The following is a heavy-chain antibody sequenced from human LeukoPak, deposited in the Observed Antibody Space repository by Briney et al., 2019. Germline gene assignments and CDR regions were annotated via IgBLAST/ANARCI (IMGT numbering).Heavy chain of an antibody. J-gene: IGHJ4*02. CDR3: AKDSGLYYYASSGYYGDY. D-gene: IGHD3-22*01. Sequence: PGRSLRLSCAASGFTFSSYGMHWVRQAPGKGLEWVAVISYDGSNKYYADSVKGRFTISRDNSKNTLYLQMNSLRAEDTAVYYCAKDSGLYYYASSGYYGDYWGQGTLVTVSS. V-gene: IGHV3-30*18. CDR2: ISYDGSNK. CDR1: GFTFSSYG.